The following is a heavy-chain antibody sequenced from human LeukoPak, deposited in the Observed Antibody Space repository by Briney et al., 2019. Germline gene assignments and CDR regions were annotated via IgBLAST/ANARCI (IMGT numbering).Heavy chain of an antibody. Sequence: SSETLSLTCTVSGGSISSSSYYWGWIRQPPGKGLEWIGSIYYSGSTYYNPSLKSRVTISVDTSKNQFSLKLSSVTAADTAVYYCAREGDGGSGGMDVWGQGTTVTVSS. CDR1: GGSISSSSYY. CDR3: AREGDGGSGGMDV. D-gene: IGHD3-10*01. V-gene: IGHV4-39*07. J-gene: IGHJ6*02. CDR2: IYYSGST.